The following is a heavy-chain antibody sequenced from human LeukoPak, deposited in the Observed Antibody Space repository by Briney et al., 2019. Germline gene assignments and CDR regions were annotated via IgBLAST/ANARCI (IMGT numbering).Heavy chain of an antibody. CDR1: GYTFINYG. J-gene: IGHJ4*02. V-gene: IGHV1-18*01. CDR3: ARDVGHGYCSGGSCYGGDY. Sequence: GASVKVSCKASGYTFINYGISWVRQAPGQGLEWMGWISGYNGDTTYAQNLQGRVTLTTDTSTSTAYTELRSLRSDDTAVYYCARDVGHGYCSGGSCYGGDYWGQGTLVTVSS. D-gene: IGHD2-15*01. CDR2: ISGYNGDT.